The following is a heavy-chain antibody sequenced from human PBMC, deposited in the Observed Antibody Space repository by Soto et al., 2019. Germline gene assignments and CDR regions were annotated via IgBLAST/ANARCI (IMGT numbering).Heavy chain of an antibody. J-gene: IGHJ6*01. Sequence: QPQLVQSGAEVKKPGASVRVTCKASGYPFINYGINWVRQAPGQGLEWMGWISGHNGGTKYGPKFRDRITMATDTSSKTAYLELRSLRSDDSAVYYCEKDGGHGARMHICGMDVWGQGNRVNVSS. CDR1: GYPFINYG. D-gene: IGHD2-15*01. CDR2: ISGHNGGT. V-gene: IGHV1-18*01. CDR3: EKDGGHGARMHICGMDV.